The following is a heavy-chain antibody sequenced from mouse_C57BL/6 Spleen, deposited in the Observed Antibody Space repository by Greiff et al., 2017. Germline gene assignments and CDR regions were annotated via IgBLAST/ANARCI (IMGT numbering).Heavy chain of an antibody. CDR2: INPYNGGT. CDR3: ARDGYYRYYYDMDD. V-gene: IGHV1-19*01. Sequence: EVQLQQSGPVLVKPGASVKMSCKASGYTFTDYYMNWVKQSHGKSLEWIGVINPYNGGTSYKQKFKGKATLTVDKSSSTAYMELNSLTSEDSAVYDCARDGYYRYYYDMDDWGQGTSVTVSS. D-gene: IGHD2-3*01. CDR1: GYTFTDYY. J-gene: IGHJ4*01.